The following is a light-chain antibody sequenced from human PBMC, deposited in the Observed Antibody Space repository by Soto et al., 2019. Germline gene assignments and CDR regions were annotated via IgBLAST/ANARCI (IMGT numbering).Light chain of an antibody. V-gene: IGKV3-20*01. CDR3: QQYVTSPWT. Sequence: DIVLTQSPGTLSLSPGERATLSCRASQSVSSNYLAWYQQKPGQAPRLLICGASSGVTGIPDRFSGSGSGTDFTLTISRLEPEEFAVYYCQQYVTSPWTFGQGTKVEIK. CDR1: QSVSSNY. CDR2: GAS. J-gene: IGKJ1*01.